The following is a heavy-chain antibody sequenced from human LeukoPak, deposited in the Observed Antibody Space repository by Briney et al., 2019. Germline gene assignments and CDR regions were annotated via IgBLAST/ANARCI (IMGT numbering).Heavy chain of an antibody. Sequence: GGSLRLFCAASGFTFSSYGMSWVRQATGKGLEWASAISGSGGSTYYADSVKGRFTISRDNSKNTLYLQMNSLRAEDTAVYYCAKEGFYGSGSYEYFDYWGQGTLVTVSS. CDR3: AKEGFYGSGSYEYFDY. CDR2: ISGSGGST. D-gene: IGHD3-10*01. J-gene: IGHJ4*02. V-gene: IGHV3-23*01. CDR1: GFTFSSYG.